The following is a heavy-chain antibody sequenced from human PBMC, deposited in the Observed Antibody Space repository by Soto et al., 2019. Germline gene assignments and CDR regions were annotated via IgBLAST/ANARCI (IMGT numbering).Heavy chain of an antibody. V-gene: IGHV3-30*18. D-gene: IGHD2-2*01. CDR3: AKDFVVVPAASYYYYGMDV. J-gene: IGHJ6*02. Sequence: GGSLRLSCAASGFTFSSYGMHWVRQAPGKGLEWVAVISYDGSNKYYADSVKGRFTISRDNSKNTLYLQMNSLRAEDTAVYYCAKDFVVVPAASYYYYGMDVWGQGTTVTVSS. CDR1: GFTFSSYG. CDR2: ISYDGSNK.